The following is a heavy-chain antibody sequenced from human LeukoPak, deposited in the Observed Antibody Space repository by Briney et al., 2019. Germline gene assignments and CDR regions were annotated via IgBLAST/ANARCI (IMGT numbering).Heavy chain of an antibody. CDR3: ARTTYYDFWSGYSGAFDY. CDR1: GGSFSGYY. V-gene: IGHV4-34*01. Sequence: SETLSLTCAVYGGSFSGYYWSWIRQPPGKGLEWIGEINHSGSTNYNPSLKSRVTISVDTSKNQFSLKLSSVTAADTAVYYCARTTYYDFWSGYSGAFDYWGQGTLVTVSS. CDR2: INHSGST. J-gene: IGHJ4*02. D-gene: IGHD3-3*01.